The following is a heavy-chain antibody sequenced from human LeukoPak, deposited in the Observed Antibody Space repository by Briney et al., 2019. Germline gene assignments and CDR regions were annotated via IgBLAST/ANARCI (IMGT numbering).Heavy chain of an antibody. D-gene: IGHD3-10*01. CDR2: IYYSGGT. Sequence: SETLSLTCTVSGGSISSYYWSWIRQPPGKGLEWIGYIYYSGGTNDNPSLKSRVTISVDTSKNQFSLKLSSVTAADTAVYYCARISGSYYFQFDYWGQGTLVTVSS. CDR1: GGSISSYY. V-gene: IGHV4-59*01. J-gene: IGHJ4*02. CDR3: ARISGSYYFQFDY.